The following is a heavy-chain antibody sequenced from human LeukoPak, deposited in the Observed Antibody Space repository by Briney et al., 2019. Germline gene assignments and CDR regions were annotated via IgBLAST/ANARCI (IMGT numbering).Heavy chain of an antibody. J-gene: IGHJ4*02. CDR2: NYCSGST. V-gene: IGHV4-59*08. D-gene: IGHD6-19*01. CDR1: GGSISSYY. CDR3: SASGGWYDSGVDY. Sequence: SETLSLTCTVSGGSISSYYWSWIRQPPGKGLEWIGYNYCSGSTNYNPSLKSRVTISVDTSKNQFSLKLSSVTAADTAVYYCSASGGWYDSGVDYWGQGTLVTVSS.